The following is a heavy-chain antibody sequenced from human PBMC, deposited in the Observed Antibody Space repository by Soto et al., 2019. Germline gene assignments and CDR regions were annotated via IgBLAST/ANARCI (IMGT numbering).Heavy chain of an antibody. CDR2: IIYSGST. CDR3: ARSNSSGYYTHLDY. CDR1: GGSVSSSSYY. Sequence: PSETLSLTCTVSGGSVSSSSYYWGWIRQPPGKGLEWIGGIIYSGSTYYKPSLKSRVTISVDTSKNQFSLKLSSVTAADTAVFYCARSNSSGYYTHLDYWGQGTLVTVSS. V-gene: IGHV4-39*07. J-gene: IGHJ4*02. D-gene: IGHD3-22*01.